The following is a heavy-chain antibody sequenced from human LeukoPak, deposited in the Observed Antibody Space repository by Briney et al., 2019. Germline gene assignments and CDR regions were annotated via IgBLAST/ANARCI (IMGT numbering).Heavy chain of an antibody. Sequence: ASVKVSCKASGGTFSSYAISWVRQAPGQGLEWMGGIIPIFGTANYAQKFQGRVTITADESTSTVYMELSSLRSEDTAVYYCARKGDDYDSNGNDAFDIWGQGTMVTVSS. D-gene: IGHD3-22*01. CDR3: ARKGDDYDSNGNDAFDI. CDR1: GGTFSSYA. V-gene: IGHV1-69*13. J-gene: IGHJ3*02. CDR2: IIPIFGTA.